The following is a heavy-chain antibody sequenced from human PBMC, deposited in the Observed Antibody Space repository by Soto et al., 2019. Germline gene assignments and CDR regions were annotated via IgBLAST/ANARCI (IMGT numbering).Heavy chain of an antibody. CDR3: VRDGDGSGSYYTDY. CDR2: SRPNNGNT. CDR1: GYTFSIYG. V-gene: IGHV1-18*01. D-gene: IGHD3-10*01. Sequence: QIQLGQSGAEVKKPGASVKVSCKASGYTFSIYGSNWVRQAPGQGLEWMGWSRPNNGNTKYAQNHQGRVTMPRDTAASIAYMELRSLRPDDTAEDYCVRDGDGSGSYYTDYWGQCSLVTVSS. J-gene: IGHJ4*02.